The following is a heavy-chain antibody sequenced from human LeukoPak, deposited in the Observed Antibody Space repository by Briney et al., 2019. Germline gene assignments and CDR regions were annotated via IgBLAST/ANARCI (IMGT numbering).Heavy chain of an antibody. V-gene: IGHV3-23*01. CDR2: ISGGGGDT. J-gene: IGHJ4*02. Sequence: GGSLRLSCAASGFTFSTYPMTWVRQAPGKGLEWVSAISGGGGDTYYADSVKGRFTISRDNFKNTLYLQMNSLRAEDTALYYCATSSGWYPKYFDYWGQGTLVTVSS. D-gene: IGHD6-19*01. CDR1: GFTFSTYP. CDR3: ATSSGWYPKYFDY.